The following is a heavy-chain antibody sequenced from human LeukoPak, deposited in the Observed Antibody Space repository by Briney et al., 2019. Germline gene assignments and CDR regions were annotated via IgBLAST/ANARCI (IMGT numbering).Heavy chain of an antibody. CDR2: ISAYNGNP. D-gene: IGHD3-16*01. Sequence: ASVKVSCTSSGYTFTNFGVAWVRQAPGQGLEWMAWISAYNGNPNYAQKFQGRVTMTTDTSTSTADMELRNLTSDETAVYFFARWGGWRVFSFDYWGQGTLVTVSS. CDR3: ARWGGWRVFSFDY. V-gene: IGHV1-18*01. CDR1: GYTFTNFG. J-gene: IGHJ4*02.